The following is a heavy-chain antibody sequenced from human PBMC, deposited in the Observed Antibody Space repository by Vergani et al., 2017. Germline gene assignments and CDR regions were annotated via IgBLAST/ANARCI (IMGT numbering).Heavy chain of an antibody. V-gene: IGHV1-46*03. Sequence: QVQVVQSGAEVKKSGASVKVSCKTSGYTFSNYYMHWVRQAPGQGLEWMGIINPSGGHTNYAQKFQGRVTMTRDTSTSTVYMELSSLRSEDTAIYYCARGDDGRLAGYRYWGQGTLVTVSA. CDR1: GYTFSNYY. CDR3: ARGDDGRLAGYRY. D-gene: IGHD3-9*01. J-gene: IGHJ4*02. CDR2: INPSGGHT.